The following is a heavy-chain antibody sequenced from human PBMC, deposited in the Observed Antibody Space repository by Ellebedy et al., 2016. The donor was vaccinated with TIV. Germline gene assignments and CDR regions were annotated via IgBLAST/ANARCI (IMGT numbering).Heavy chain of an antibody. V-gene: IGHV1-46*01. CDR1: GYTFTSYY. CDR3: ARNTVTIAYYYYGMDV. CDR2: INPSGGST. Sequence: ASVKVSXKASGYTFTSYYMHWVRQAPGQGLEWMGIINPSGGSTSYAQKFQGRVTMTRDTSTSTVYMELSSLRSEDTAVYYCARNTVTIAYYYYGMDVWGQGTTVTVSS. D-gene: IGHD4-11*01. J-gene: IGHJ6*02.